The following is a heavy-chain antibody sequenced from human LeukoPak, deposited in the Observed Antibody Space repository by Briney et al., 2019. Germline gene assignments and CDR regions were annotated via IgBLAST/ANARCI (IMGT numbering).Heavy chain of an antibody. J-gene: IGHJ4*02. Sequence: GGSLRLSCAASGVTVSSSAMACVRQAPGKGLEWVSLISGSGGSTYYADSVKGRFTISRDNSNNTLSLQMKSLRAEDLAVYYCAKDWLWGQGTLVTVSS. CDR1: GVTVSSSA. CDR2: ISGSGGST. D-gene: IGHD5-12*01. CDR3: AKDWL. V-gene: IGHV3-23*01.